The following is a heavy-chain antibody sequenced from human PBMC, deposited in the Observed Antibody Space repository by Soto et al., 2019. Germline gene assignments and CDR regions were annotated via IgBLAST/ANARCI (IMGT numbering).Heavy chain of an antibody. D-gene: IGHD6-19*01. CDR1: GFTFSSYA. V-gene: IGHV3-23*01. Sequence: EVQLLESGGGLVQPGGSLRLSCAASGFTFSSYAMSWVRQAPGKGLEWVSAISGSGGSTYYADSVKGRFTISRDNPKNTLYLQMNSLRAEDTAVYYCAKDLSVVHGIAVAGRVNWFDPWGQGTLVTVSS. CDR2: ISGSGGST. CDR3: AKDLSVVHGIAVAGRVNWFDP. J-gene: IGHJ5*02.